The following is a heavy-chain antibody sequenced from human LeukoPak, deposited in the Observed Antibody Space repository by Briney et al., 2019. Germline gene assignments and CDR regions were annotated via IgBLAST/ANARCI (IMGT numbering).Heavy chain of an antibody. Sequence: PGGSLRLSCAASGFTVSSNYMSWVRQAPGKGLEWVSAISGNGGSTYYADSVKGRFTISRDNSKNTLYLQMNSLRAEDTAVYYCAKDSNSVVVPAAIRWFDPWGQGTLVTVSS. CDR1: GFTVSSNY. V-gene: IGHV3-23*01. CDR2: ISGNGGST. D-gene: IGHD2-2*02. CDR3: AKDSNSVVVPAAIRWFDP. J-gene: IGHJ5*02.